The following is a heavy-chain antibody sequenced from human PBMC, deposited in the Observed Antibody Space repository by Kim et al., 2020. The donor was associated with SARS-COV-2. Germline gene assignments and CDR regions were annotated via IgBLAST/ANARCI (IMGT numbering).Heavy chain of an antibody. V-gene: IGHV3-9*01. CDR3: AKDKREYSSFPDL. CDR2: ISWNSGSI. CDR1: GFTFDDYA. J-gene: IGHJ2*01. D-gene: IGHD6-6*01. Sequence: GGSLRLSCAASGFTFDDYAMHWVRQAPGKGLEWVSGISWNSGSIGYADSVKGRFTISRDNAKNSLYLQMNSLRAEDTALYYCAKDKREYSSFPDLWGRGTLVTVSS.